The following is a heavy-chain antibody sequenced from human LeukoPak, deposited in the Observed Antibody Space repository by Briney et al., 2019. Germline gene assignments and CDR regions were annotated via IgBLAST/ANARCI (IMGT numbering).Heavy chain of an antibody. V-gene: IGHV3-66*01. J-gene: IGHJ4*02. CDR1: GFTVSSNY. CDR2: IYSGGST. Sequence: PGGSLRLSCAASGFTVSSNYMSWVRQAPGKGLEWVSVIYSGGSTYYADSVKGRFTISRDNSKNTLYLQMNSLRAEDTAVYYCARVDYDSSLYYFDYWGQGTLVTVSS. D-gene: IGHD3-22*01. CDR3: ARVDYDSSLYYFDY.